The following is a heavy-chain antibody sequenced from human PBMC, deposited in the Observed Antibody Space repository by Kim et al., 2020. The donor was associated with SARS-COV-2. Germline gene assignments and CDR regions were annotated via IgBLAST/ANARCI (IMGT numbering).Heavy chain of an antibody. Sequence: SETLSLTCTVSGGSISSSSYYWGWIRQPPGKGLEWIGSIYYSGSTYYNPSLKSRVTISVDTSKNLFSLKLSSVTAADTAVYYCAVTAMVTLGFDYWGQGTLVTVSS. V-gene: IGHV4-39*01. CDR2: IYYSGST. CDR1: GGSISSSSYY. J-gene: IGHJ4*02. CDR3: AVTAMVTLGFDY. D-gene: IGHD5-18*01.